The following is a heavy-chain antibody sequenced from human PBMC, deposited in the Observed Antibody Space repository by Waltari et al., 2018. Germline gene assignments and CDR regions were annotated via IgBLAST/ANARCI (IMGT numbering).Heavy chain of an antibody. CDR3: ATSWRGYCSGGSCYGMDV. V-gene: IGHV1-18*01. Sequence: QVQLVQSGAEVKKPGASVKVSCKASGHTLTSYAVSWVRQAPGQGLEWMGWISPYNGNTNYAQKLQGRVTMNTDTSTNTAYMELRRLRSDDTAVYYCATSWRGYCSGGSCYGMDVWGQGTTVTVSS. J-gene: IGHJ6*02. CDR1: GHTLTSYA. CDR2: ISPYNGNT. D-gene: IGHD2-15*01.